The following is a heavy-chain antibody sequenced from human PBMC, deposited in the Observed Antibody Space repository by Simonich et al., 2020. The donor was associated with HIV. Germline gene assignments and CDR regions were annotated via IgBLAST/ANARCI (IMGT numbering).Heavy chain of an antibody. J-gene: IGHJ1*01. D-gene: IGHD3-22*01. CDR2: INNIGST. CDR1: GGSFSGYY. Sequence: QVQLQQWGAGLLKPSETLSLTCAVYGGSFSGYYWSWIRQPPGKGLEWVGEINNIGSTNYNPSLKSRVTISVDTSKNQFSLKLSSVTAADTAVYYCARGYYYDSSGYYQPAEYFQHWGQGTLVTVSS. V-gene: IGHV4-34*01. CDR3: ARGYYYDSSGYYQPAEYFQH.